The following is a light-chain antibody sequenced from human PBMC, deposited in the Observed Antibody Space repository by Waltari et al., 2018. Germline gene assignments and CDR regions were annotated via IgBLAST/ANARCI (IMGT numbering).Light chain of an antibody. CDR1: SGSIASNY. CDR2: EYN. J-gene: IGLJ3*02. Sequence: NFMLTQPHSVSESPGKTVTISCTRSSGSIASNYVQWYQQHPGSAPTTVIYEYNRRPTGVPDRCSGSLDSSSHSASLTSSGLKTEDEADYYCQSYDVSNPDWVFGGGTKLTVL. CDR3: QSYDVSNPDWV. V-gene: IGLV6-57*04.